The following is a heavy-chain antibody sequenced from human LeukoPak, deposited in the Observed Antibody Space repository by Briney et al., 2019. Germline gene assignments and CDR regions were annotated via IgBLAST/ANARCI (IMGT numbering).Heavy chain of an antibody. J-gene: IGHJ5*02. CDR3: ASYGYCSGGSCYSGWFDP. CDR2: IYYTGST. CDR1: GGSISSYS. D-gene: IGHD2-15*01. Sequence: SETLSLTCTVSGGSISSYSWSWIRQPPGKGLEWIGHIYYTGSTNYNPSLRSRVTISLDTSKTQFSLNLTSVTAADTAVYYCASYGYCSGGSCYSGWFDPWGQGTLVTVSS. V-gene: IGHV4-59*01.